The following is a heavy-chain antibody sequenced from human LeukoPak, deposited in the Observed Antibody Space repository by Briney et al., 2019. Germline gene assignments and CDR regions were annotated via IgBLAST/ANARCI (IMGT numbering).Heavy chain of an antibody. Sequence: SETLSLTCTVSGCSISSSSYYWGWIRQPPGKGLEWIGSIYYSGSTYYNPSLKSRVTISVDTSKNQFSLKLSSVTAADTAVYCCARLGVQWELLANFDYWGQGTLVTVS. D-gene: IGHD1-26*01. CDR3: ARLGVQWELLANFDY. CDR2: IYYSGST. CDR1: GCSISSSSYY. J-gene: IGHJ4*02. V-gene: IGHV4-39*01.